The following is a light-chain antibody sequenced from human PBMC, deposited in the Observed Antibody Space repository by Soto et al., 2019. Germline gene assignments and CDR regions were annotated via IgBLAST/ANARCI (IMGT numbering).Light chain of an antibody. V-gene: IGKV3-20*01. Sequence: VLTQSPGTLSLSPGESATLSCRDSQSVSSRYLAWYQQKTGQAPRLLIYGESSRATGIPDRLSGSGSGTDLNLTISRLEPEDFAVYYCQQYGSSFWTCGQGTKVDIK. CDR3: QQYGSSFWT. J-gene: IGKJ1*01. CDR2: GES. CDR1: QSVSSRY.